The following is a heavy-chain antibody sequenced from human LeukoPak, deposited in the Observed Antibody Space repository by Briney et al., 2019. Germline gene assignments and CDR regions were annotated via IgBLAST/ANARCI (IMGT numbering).Heavy chain of an antibody. D-gene: IGHD5-24*01. J-gene: IGHJ4*02. CDR2: INPYSGGT. Sequence: GSSVKVSCKASGYTFTGYYMHWVRQAPGQGLEWIGWINPYSGGTNYAQNFQGRVTMTRDTSISTAYMELSRLRSDDTAVYYCARVVMATMFGVERPGDYWGQGTLVTVSS. CDR1: GYTFTGYY. CDR3: ARVVMATMFGVERPGDY. V-gene: IGHV1-2*02.